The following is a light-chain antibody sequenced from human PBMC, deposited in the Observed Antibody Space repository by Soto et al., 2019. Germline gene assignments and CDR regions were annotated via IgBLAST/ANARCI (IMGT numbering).Light chain of an antibody. J-gene: IGKJ2*01. CDR2: DAS. CDR1: QSISSW. V-gene: IGKV1-5*01. CDR3: QQYTGHSRT. Sequence: DIQMTQSPSTLSASVGDIVTITCRASQSISSWLAWYQQKPGKAPNLLIYDASSLQSGVPSRFSGSGSGTEFTLTISSLQPDDFATYYCQQYTGHSRTFGQGTKLQIK.